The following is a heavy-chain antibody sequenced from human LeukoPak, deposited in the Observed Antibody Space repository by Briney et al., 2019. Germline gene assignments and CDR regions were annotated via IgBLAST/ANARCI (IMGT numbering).Heavy chain of an antibody. Sequence: PSETLSLTCTVSGGSISNNYWSWFRQPPGKGLEWIGYIYYSGSTNYNPSLKSRVTISVDTSKSQFSLKLSSVTAADTAVYYCARLQYCSGTSCYWFDPWGQGTLVTVSS. CDR3: ARLQYCSGTSCYWFDP. CDR2: IYYSGST. D-gene: IGHD2-2*01. V-gene: IGHV4-59*01. CDR1: GGSISNNY. J-gene: IGHJ5*02.